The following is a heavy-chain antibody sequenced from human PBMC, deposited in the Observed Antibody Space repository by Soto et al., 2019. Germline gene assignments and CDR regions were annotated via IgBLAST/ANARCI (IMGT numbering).Heavy chain of an antibody. CDR2: INSGAGTT. Sequence: EVQLVESGGGLVQPGGPLRLSCAASGLTFSSSWMHWVRQAPGKGLVWVSRINSGAGTTNYADSVKGRFTISRDNARNTLYLQMDSLTADDTAVYYCARGPTGWFGYDYWGQGTLVTVSS. V-gene: IGHV3-74*01. D-gene: IGHD3-10*01. J-gene: IGHJ4*02. CDR3: ARGPTGWFGYDY. CDR1: GLTFSSSW.